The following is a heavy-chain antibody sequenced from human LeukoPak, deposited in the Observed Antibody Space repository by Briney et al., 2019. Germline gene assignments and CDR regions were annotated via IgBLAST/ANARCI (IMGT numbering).Heavy chain of an antibody. J-gene: IGHJ4*02. CDR2: IYYSGST. V-gene: IGHV4-31*03. CDR3: ARGVGGGYDLGY. D-gene: IGHD5-12*01. Sequence: PSETLSLTCTVSGGSISSGGYYWSWIRQHPGRGLEWIGYIYYSGSTYYNPSLKSRVTIPVDTSKNQFSLKLSSVTAADTAVYYCARGVGGGYDLGYWGQGTLVTVSS. CDR1: GGSISSGGYY.